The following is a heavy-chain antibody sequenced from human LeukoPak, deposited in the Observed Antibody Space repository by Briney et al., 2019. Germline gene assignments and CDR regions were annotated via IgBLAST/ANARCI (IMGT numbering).Heavy chain of an antibody. J-gene: IGHJ5*02. Sequence: ASVKVSCKASGYTFTSYAMHWVRQAPGQRLEWMGWINAGNGNTKYSQKFQGRVTITRDTSASTAYMELSSLRSEDTAVYYCAREVGGATTFWFDPWGQGTLVTGSS. CDR1: GYTFTSYA. CDR3: AREVGGATTFWFDP. D-gene: IGHD1-26*01. V-gene: IGHV1-3*01. CDR2: INAGNGNT.